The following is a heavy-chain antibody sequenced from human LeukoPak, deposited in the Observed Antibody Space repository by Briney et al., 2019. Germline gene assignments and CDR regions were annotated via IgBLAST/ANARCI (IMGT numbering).Heavy chain of an antibody. V-gene: IGHV3-21*01. CDR3: AGSSGWYYFDY. D-gene: IGHD6-19*01. J-gene: IGHJ4*02. CDR2: ISSSSSYI. CDR1: GFTFSSYS. Sequence: GGSLRPSCAASGFTFSSYSMNWVRQTPGKGLEWVSSISSSSSYIYYADSVKGRFTISRDNAKNSLYLQMNSLRAEDTAVYYCAGSSGWYYFDYWGQGTLVTVSS.